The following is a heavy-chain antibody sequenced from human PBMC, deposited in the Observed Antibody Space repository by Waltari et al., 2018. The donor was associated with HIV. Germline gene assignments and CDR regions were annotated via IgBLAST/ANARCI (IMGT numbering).Heavy chain of an antibody. Sequence: EVQLVQSGAEVKKPGESLKISCKASGYSFTSYWIGWVRQMPGKGLEWMGIISPVASDTRYSPSFQGQVTISADKSISTAYLQWSSLKASDTAMYYCATSRSTYYDTGGYFDYWGQGTLVTVSS. J-gene: IGHJ4*02. V-gene: IGHV5-51*03. CDR2: ISPVASDT. CDR3: ATSRSTYYDTGGYFDY. CDR1: GYSFTSYW. D-gene: IGHD3-22*01.